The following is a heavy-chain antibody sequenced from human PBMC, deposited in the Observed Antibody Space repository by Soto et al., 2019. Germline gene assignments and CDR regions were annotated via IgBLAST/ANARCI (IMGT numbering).Heavy chain of an antibody. D-gene: IGHD3-10*01. J-gene: IGHJ6*02. Sequence: QVQLVESGGGVVQPGRSLRLSCAASEFTFNSYGIHWVSQAPGKGLEWVAVIWYDGSNKYYADSVKGRFTISRDTSKNTLYLHMNSLRAEDTAVYYCAREGYYGTGYYYYGMDVWGQGTTVTVSS. CDR1: EFTFNSYG. CDR2: IWYDGSNK. CDR3: AREGYYGTGYYYYGMDV. V-gene: IGHV3-33*01.